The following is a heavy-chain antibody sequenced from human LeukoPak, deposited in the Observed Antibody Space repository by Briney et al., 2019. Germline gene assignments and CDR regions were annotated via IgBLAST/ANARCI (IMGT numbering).Heavy chain of an antibody. V-gene: IGHV3-30*03. CDR1: AFTFSSYG. Sequence: GGSLRLSCAASAFTFSSYGMHWVRQAPGKGLEWVALISYDGSNKYYTDSVKGRFTISRDNSKNTLYLQINSLRAEDTAVYFCARDRDILTGFYYYGMDVWGQGTTVTVSS. D-gene: IGHD3-9*01. CDR3: ARDRDILTGFYYYGMDV. CDR2: ISYDGSNK. J-gene: IGHJ6*02.